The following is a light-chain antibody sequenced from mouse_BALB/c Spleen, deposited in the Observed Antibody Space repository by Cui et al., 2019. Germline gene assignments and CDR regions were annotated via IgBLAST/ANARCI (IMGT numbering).Light chain of an antibody. Sequence: IVMTQTPNFLLVSAGDRVTITCKASQSVSNDVAWYQQKPGQSPKLLIYYASNRYTGVPDRFTGSGYGTDFTFTISTVQAEDLAVYFCQQDYSSPWTFGGGTKLEIK. V-gene: IGKV6-32*01. CDR1: QSVSND. CDR2: YAS. J-gene: IGKJ1*01. CDR3: QQDYSSPWT.